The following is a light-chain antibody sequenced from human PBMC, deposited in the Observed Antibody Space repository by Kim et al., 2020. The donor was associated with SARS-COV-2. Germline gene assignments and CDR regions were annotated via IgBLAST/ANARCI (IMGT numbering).Light chain of an antibody. CDR1: KLGDKY. CDR2: QDS. V-gene: IGLV3-1*01. Sequence: VAPGQTASITCSGDKLGDKYACWYQQKPGQSPVLVIYQDSKRPSGIPERVSGSNSGNTATLTISGTQAMDEADYYCQAWDSSTAWVFGGGTQLTVL. CDR3: QAWDSSTAWV. J-gene: IGLJ3*02.